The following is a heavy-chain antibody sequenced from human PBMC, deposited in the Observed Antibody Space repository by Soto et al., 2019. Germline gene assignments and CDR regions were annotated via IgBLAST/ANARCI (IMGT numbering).Heavy chain of an antibody. V-gene: IGHV1-8*01. J-gene: IGHJ4*02. D-gene: IGHD4-17*01. CDR1: GYTFTSYD. Sequence: ASVKVSCKASGYTFTSYDINWVRQATGQGLEWMGWMNPNSGNTGYAQKFQGRVTMTRNTSTSTAYMELSSLRSEDTAVYYCARPHYGGNSVDYWGQGTLVTVSS. CDR2: MNPNSGNT. CDR3: ARPHYGGNSVDY.